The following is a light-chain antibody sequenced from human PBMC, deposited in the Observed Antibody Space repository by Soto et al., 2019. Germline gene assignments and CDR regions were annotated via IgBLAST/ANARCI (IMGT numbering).Light chain of an antibody. V-gene: IGKV3-11*01. CDR1: HSISNY. J-gene: IGKJ1*01. Sequence: EVLLTQSPPTLSLSPGDTATLSCRASHSISNYLGWYQLRPGQAPRLLIYDASNRATGIPDRFSGSGSGTDFTLTISRLEPEDFAVYYCQQYKTFGQGTKVDIK. CDR3: QQYKT. CDR2: DAS.